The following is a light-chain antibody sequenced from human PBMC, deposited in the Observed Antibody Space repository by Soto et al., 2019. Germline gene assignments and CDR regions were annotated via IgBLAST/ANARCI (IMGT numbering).Light chain of an antibody. CDR2: EVN. CDR1: SSDVGGYNY. V-gene: IGLV2-14*01. CDR3: SSYTSNSTGV. J-gene: IGLJ1*01. Sequence: QSALTQPASVSGSPGQSITISCTGTSSDVGGYNYVSWYQQHPGKAPKLMIYEVNNRPSGVSNRFSGSKSGNTASLTISGLQAEDEADYYCSSYTSNSTGVFGTGTKLTVL.